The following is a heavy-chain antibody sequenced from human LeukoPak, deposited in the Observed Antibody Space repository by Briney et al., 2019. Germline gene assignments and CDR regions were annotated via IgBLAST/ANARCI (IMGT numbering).Heavy chain of an antibody. J-gene: IGHJ4*02. CDR1: GFTFSSYG. V-gene: IGHV3-30*02. Sequence: GGSLRLSCAASGFTFSSYGMHWVRQAPGKGLEWVAFIRYDGSNKYYADSVKGRFTISRDNSKNTLYLQMNSLRAEDTAVYYCAKVGCYYDSSGYYPFDYWGQGTLVTVSS. CDR2: IRYDGSNK. D-gene: IGHD3-22*01. CDR3: AKVGCYYDSSGYYPFDY.